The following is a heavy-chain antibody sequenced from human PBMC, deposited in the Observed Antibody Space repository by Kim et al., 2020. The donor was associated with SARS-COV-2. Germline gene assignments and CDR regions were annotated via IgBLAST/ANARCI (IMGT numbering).Heavy chain of an antibody. D-gene: IGHD3-16*01. Sequence: SETLSLTCTVSGGSISSYYWSWIRQPPGKGLEWIGYIYYSGSTNYNPSLKSRVTISVDTSKNQFSLKLSSVTAADTAVYYCARIMRARGVNWFDPWGQGTLVTVSS. J-gene: IGHJ5*02. CDR1: GGSISSYY. CDR2: IYYSGST. CDR3: ARIMRARGVNWFDP. V-gene: IGHV4-59*01.